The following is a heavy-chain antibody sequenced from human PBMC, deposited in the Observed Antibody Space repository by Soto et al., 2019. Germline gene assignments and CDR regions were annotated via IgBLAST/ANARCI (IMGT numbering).Heavy chain of an antibody. CDR3: AKVSTATRVSTADFDY. J-gene: IGHJ4*02. Sequence: QVQLVESGGGVVQPGTSLRLSCAASGFILSSYSIHWVRQAPGKGLEWVAVISFDGNAQDYGDSVKGRFIVSRDNSKNILYLQMNYLRADDTAVYYCAKVSTATRVSTADFDYWGQGTLVTVSS. CDR1: GFILSSYS. V-gene: IGHV3-30-3*01. D-gene: IGHD3-10*01. CDR2: ISFDGNAQ.